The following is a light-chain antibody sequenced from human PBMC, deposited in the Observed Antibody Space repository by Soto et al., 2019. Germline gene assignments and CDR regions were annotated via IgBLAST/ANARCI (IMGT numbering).Light chain of an antibody. Sequence: DIQMTQSPSSLSASVGDRVTITCRASQSITGYLNWYQQKPGEAPKLLIYDASALPRGVPSRFSGSGSGTKFTLTIASLQPDDFATYYCQQYETFSGTFGPGTKVEI. CDR3: QQYETFSGT. CDR2: DAS. J-gene: IGKJ1*01. CDR1: QSITGY. V-gene: IGKV1-5*01.